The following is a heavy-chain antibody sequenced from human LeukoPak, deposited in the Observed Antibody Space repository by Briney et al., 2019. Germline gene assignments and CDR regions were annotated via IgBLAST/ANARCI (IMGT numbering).Heavy chain of an antibody. CDR2: IYHSGST. Sequence: PSETLSLTCAVSGGSISSGGYSWSWIRQPPGKGLEWIGYIYHSGSTYYSPSLKSRVTISVDRSKNQFSLKLSSVTAADTAVYYCARDRFFPNPYSYGLDYWGQGTLVTVSS. J-gene: IGHJ4*02. CDR1: GGSISSGGYS. D-gene: IGHD5-18*01. V-gene: IGHV4-30-2*01. CDR3: ARDRFFPNPYSYGLDY.